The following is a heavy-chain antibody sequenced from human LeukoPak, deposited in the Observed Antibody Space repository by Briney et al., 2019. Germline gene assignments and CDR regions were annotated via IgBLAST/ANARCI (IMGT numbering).Heavy chain of an antibody. CDR3: AKVAKYCYGSETYYFFEH. V-gene: IGHV3-7*01. CDR2: IKQDGTEK. D-gene: IGHD3-10*01. CDR1: GFSFTTYW. J-gene: IGHJ4*02. Sequence: GSLRLSCAASGFSFTTYWMSWVRQAPGKGLEWVANIKQDGTEKYYVDSVKGRFTISRDNAKNSLYLQMNSLRVEDTAVYYCAKVAKYCYGSETYYFFEHWGQGTPVTASS.